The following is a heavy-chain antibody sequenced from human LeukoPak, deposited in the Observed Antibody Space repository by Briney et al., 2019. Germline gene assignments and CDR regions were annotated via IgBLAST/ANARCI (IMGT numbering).Heavy chain of an antibody. D-gene: IGHD1-26*01. CDR3: ATVSGRYSYFDY. V-gene: IGHV1-24*01. CDR2: FDPENGET. CDR1: GYTLTELS. Sequence: ASVKVSCKVSGYTLTELSMHWVRQAPGKGLEWMGGFDPENGETIYPQNFQGRVTVTEDTSTDTAYMEGSSLKSEDTAVYYCATVSGRYSYFDYWGQGTLVTVSS. J-gene: IGHJ4*02.